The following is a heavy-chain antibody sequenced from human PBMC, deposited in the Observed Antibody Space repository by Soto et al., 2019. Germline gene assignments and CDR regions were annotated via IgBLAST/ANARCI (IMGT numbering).Heavy chain of an antibody. V-gene: IGHV1-2*02. CDR2: IDLNSDDT. CDR1: GYTFTAYH. CDR3: AGRDFTYGLDV. Sequence: DASVKVSCKASGYTFTAYHMHWVRQAPGQGLEWMGWIDLNSDDTKYALKFQGRVTMTRDTSIDTGYRELSRLRSDDTAIYYCAGRDFTYGLDVWGQGTTVTVSS. J-gene: IGHJ6*02.